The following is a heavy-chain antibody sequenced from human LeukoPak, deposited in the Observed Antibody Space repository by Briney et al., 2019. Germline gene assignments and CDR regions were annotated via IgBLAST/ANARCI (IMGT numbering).Heavy chain of an antibody. J-gene: IGHJ4*02. D-gene: IGHD2-2*01. CDR3: AKVPPGYCSSTSCFGYCFDY. CDR1: GFTFSSYA. CDR2: ISGSGGST. Sequence: GGSLRLSCAASGFTFSSYAMSWVRQAPGKGLEGGSAISGSGGSTYYADSAKGRFPIHRENSKNTLYLQMNSLRAEDTAVYYCAKVPPGYCSSTSCFGYCFDYWGQGTLVTVSS. V-gene: IGHV3-23*01.